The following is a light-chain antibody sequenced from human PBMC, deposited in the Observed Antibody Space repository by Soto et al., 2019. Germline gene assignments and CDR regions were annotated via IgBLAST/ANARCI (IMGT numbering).Light chain of an antibody. CDR3: QQYGSSPWT. CDR2: GAS. CDR1: QSVSSSY. Sequence: EIVMTQSPATLSLSPGERATLSCRASQSVSSSYLAWYQQKPGQAPRLLIYGASSRATGIPDRFSGSGSGTDFILTISRLEPEDFAVYYCQQYGSSPWTFGQGTKVDI. V-gene: IGKV3-20*01. J-gene: IGKJ1*01.